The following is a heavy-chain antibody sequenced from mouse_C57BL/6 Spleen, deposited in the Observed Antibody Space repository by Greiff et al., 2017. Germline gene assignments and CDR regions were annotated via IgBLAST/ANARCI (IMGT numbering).Heavy chain of an antibody. Sequence: EVQLQQSGPELVKPGASVKISCKASGYTFTDYYMNWVKQSHGKSLEWIGDINPNNGGTSYNQKFKGKATLTVDKSSSTAYMELSSLTSEDSAVYYCARGANWDVFDYWGQGTTLTVSS. CDR2: INPNNGGT. D-gene: IGHD4-1*01. V-gene: IGHV1-26*01. J-gene: IGHJ2*01. CDR3: ARGANWDVFDY. CDR1: GYTFTDYY.